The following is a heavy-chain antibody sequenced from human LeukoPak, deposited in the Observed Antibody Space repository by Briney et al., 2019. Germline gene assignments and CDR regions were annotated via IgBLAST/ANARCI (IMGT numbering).Heavy chain of an antibody. D-gene: IGHD3-10*01. CDR1: GGSISSSSYY. J-gene: IGHJ4*02. Sequence: SETLSLTCTVSGGSISSSSYYWGWIRQPPGKGLEWIGSIYYSGSTYYNPSLKSRVTISVDTSKNQFSLKLSSVTAADTAVYYCARGRMVRGVIIVPRYYFDYWGQGTLVTVSS. CDR2: IYYSGST. CDR3: ARGRMVRGVIIVPRYYFDY. V-gene: IGHV4-39*01.